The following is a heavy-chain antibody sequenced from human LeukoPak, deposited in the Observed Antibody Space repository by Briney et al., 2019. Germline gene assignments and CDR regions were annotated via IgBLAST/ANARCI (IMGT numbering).Heavy chain of an antibody. D-gene: IGHD6-19*01. V-gene: IGHV4-4*02. CDR1: SDSISSNNW. CDR2: IYHSGIT. J-gene: IGHJ4*02. Sequence: PSETLSLTCAVSSDSISSNNWWNWVRQPPGKGLEWIGEIYHSGITEYSPSLRSRVTISVDKSKNQFSLKLNSVTAADTAVYYCAREYESSGWYSKGSFDYWGQGILVTVSS. CDR3: AREYESSGWYSKGSFDY.